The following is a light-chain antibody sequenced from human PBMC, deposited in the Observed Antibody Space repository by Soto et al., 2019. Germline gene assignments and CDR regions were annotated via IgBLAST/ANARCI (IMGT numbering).Light chain of an antibody. CDR2: EIN. J-gene: IGLJ1*01. Sequence: QSVLTQPPSESGSPGQSVTISCTGTSSDVGAYDYVSWYQQHPGKAPKLMIYEINKRPSGVPDRFSGSKSGNTASLTVSGLQAEDEADYYCSSFAGSNNFPYVFGTGTKVTVL. V-gene: IGLV2-8*01. CDR1: SSDVGAYDY. CDR3: SSFAGSNNFPYV.